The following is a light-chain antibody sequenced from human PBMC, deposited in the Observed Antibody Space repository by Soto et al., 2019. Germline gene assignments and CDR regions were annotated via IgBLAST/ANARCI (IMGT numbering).Light chain of an antibody. CDR3: QSYDSSLSGHYV. Sequence: QTVVTQPPSVSGAPGQRVTISCTGSSSNIGAGYDVHWYQQLPGTAPKLLIYGNSNRPSGVPDRFSGSKSATSASLAITGLQAEDEADYYCQSYDSSLSGHYVFGTGTKLTVL. V-gene: IGLV1-40*01. CDR2: GNS. CDR1: SSNIGAGYD. J-gene: IGLJ1*01.